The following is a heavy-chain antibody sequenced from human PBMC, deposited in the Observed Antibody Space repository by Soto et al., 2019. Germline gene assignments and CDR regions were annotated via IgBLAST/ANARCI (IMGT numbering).Heavy chain of an antibody. V-gene: IGHV3-30-3*01. CDR3: AGGYSYGYGSYYGMDV. D-gene: IGHD5-18*01. CDR2: ISYDGSNK. J-gene: IGHJ6*02. CDR1: GFTFSSYA. Sequence: QVQLVESGGGVVQPGRSLRLSCAASGFTFSSYAMHWVRQAPGKGLEWVAVISYDGSNKYYADSVKGRFTISRDNSKNTLYLQMNSLRAEDTAVYYCAGGYSYGYGSYYGMDVWGQGTTVTVSS.